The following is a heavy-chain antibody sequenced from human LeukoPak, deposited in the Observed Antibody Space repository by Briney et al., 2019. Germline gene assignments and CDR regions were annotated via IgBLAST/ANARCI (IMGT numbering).Heavy chain of an antibody. CDR3: ATLRSRSSSWFHDAFDI. D-gene: IGHD6-13*01. Sequence: GASVKVSCKVSGYTLTELSMHWVRQAPGKGLEWMGGFDPEDGETIYAQKFQGRVTMTEDTSTDTAYMELSSLRSEDTAVYYCATLRSRSSSWFHDAFDIWGQGTMVTASS. CDR2: FDPEDGET. V-gene: IGHV1-24*01. CDR1: GYTLTELS. J-gene: IGHJ3*02.